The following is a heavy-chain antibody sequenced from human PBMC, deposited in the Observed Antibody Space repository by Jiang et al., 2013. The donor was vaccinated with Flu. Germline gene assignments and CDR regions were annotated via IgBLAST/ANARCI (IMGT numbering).Heavy chain of an antibody. CDR2: TYYRSKWYN. V-gene: IGHV6-1*01. CDR3: ARGDDSSGSTPLDY. Sequence: QTLSLTCAISGDSVSSNSAAWNWIRQSPSRGLEWLGRTYYRSKWYNDYAVSVKSRITINPDTSKNQFSLQLNSVTPEDTAVYYCARGDDSSGSTPLDYWGQGTLVTVSS. D-gene: IGHD3-22*01. J-gene: IGHJ4*02. CDR1: GDSVSSNSAA.